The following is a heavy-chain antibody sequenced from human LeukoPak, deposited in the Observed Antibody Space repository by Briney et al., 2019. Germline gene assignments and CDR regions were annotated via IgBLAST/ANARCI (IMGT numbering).Heavy chain of an antibody. CDR1: EFTFNTYA. CDR3: AKSSGPGGYYYYGMDV. CDR2: ISGDGGIT. V-gene: IGHV3-23*01. J-gene: IGHJ6*02. D-gene: IGHD3-22*01. Sequence: GGSLRLSCAASEFTFNTYAVSWVRQAPGKGLEWVSAISGDGGITYYADSVRGRFTISRDNSKSTLYLQMNSLRAEDTAIYYCAKSSGPGGYYYYGMDVWGQGTTVTVSS.